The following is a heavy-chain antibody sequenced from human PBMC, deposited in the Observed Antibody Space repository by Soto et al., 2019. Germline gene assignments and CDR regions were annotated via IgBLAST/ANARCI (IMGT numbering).Heavy chain of an antibody. D-gene: IGHD6-19*01. CDR3: ARSDSRGWYIAFDF. J-gene: IGHJ3*01. V-gene: IGHV5-51*01. CDR1: GYTFAIFC. Sequence: SMKLSRIGDGYTFAIFCIGWVRHTHGEGLEWMGIIYPGDSDTRYSPSFQGQVTISADKSISTAYLQWSSLKASDTAMYYCARSDSRGWYIAFDFWGQGTMVTVSS. CDR2: IYPGDSDT.